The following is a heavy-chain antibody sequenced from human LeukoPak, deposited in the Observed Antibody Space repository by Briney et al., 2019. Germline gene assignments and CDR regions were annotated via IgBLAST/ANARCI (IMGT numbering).Heavy chain of an antibody. Sequence: GGSLRLSCAASGFTFSSYSMNWVRQAPGKGLEWVSSISSSSSYIYYADPVKGRFTISRDNAKNSLYLQMNSLRAEDTAVYYCARGVWGSGWSRPPFDYWGQGTLVTVSS. J-gene: IGHJ4*02. V-gene: IGHV3-21*01. D-gene: IGHD6-19*01. CDR3: ARGVWGSGWSRPPFDY. CDR2: ISSSSSYI. CDR1: GFTFSSYS.